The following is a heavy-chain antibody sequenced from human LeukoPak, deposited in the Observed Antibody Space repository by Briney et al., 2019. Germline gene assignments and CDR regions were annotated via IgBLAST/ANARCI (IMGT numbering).Heavy chain of an antibody. CDR2: IIPIFGTA. J-gene: IGHJ3*02. CDR3: ARADIVVVPAARPRAFDI. Sequence: SVKVSCKASGGTFSSYAISWVRQAPGQGLECMGGIIPIFGTANYAQKFQGRVTITADESTSTAYMELSSLRSEDTAVYYCARADIVVVPAARPRAFDIWGQGTMVTVSS. V-gene: IGHV1-69*13. D-gene: IGHD2-2*01. CDR1: GGTFSSYA.